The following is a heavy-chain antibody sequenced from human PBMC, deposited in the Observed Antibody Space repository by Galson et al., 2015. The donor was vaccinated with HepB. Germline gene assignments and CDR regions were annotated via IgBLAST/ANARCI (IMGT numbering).Heavy chain of an antibody. CDR2: IRSKAYGGTT. CDR1: GFTFGDYA. Sequence: SLRLSCAASGFTFGDYAMSWVRQAPGKGLEWVGFIRSKAYGGTTEYAASVKGRFTISRDDSKSIAYLQMNSLKTEDTAVYYCTRSAKMGWAYSSSWYSAYWGQGTLVTVSS. J-gene: IGHJ4*02. V-gene: IGHV3-49*04. D-gene: IGHD6-13*01. CDR3: TRSAKMGWAYSSSWYSAY.